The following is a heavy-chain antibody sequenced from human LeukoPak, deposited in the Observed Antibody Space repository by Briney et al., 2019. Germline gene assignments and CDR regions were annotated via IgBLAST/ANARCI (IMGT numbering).Heavy chain of an antibody. CDR2: IKQDGSEK. CDR1: GFTFSSYW. Sequence: PGGSLRLSCAASGFTFSSYWMSWVRQAPRKGLEWVANIKQDGSEKYYVDSVKGRFTISRDNAKNSLYLQMNSLRAEDTAVYYCASRGVTTSDAFDIWGQGTMVTVSS. J-gene: IGHJ3*02. D-gene: IGHD4-17*01. V-gene: IGHV3-7*03. CDR3: ASRGVTTSDAFDI.